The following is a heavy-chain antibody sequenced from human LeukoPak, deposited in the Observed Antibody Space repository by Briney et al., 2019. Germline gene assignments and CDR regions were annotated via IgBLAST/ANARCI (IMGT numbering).Heavy chain of an antibody. Sequence: GGSLRLSCAASGFTFSSYWMSWVRQAPGKGLEWVANIKQDGSEKYYVDSVKGRFTISRDNAKNSLYLQMNSLRAEDTAVYYCARDKDKWLRFGGLNWFDPWGQGTLVTVSP. CDR3: ARDKDKWLRFGGLNWFDP. CDR2: IKQDGSEK. V-gene: IGHV3-7*03. CDR1: GFTFSSYW. J-gene: IGHJ5*02. D-gene: IGHD5-12*01.